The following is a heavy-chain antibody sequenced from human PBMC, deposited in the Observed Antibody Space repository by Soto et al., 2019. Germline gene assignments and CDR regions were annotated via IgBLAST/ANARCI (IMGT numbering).Heavy chain of an antibody. CDR1: GFSLTTSGVG. CDR2: FYWDDDK. CDR3: AHRVLRAVFGLVTTTAIYFDF. D-gene: IGHD3-3*01. V-gene: IGHV2-5*02. Sequence: QITLNESGPTVVKPTETLTLTCTFSGFSLTTSGVGVGWVRQSPGRAPEGLGFFYWDDDKRYSTPLKSRLTITKDTSNNQVVLTMANVDPADTATYYCAHRVLRAVFGLVTTTAIYFDFWGQGTPVVVSS. J-gene: IGHJ4*02.